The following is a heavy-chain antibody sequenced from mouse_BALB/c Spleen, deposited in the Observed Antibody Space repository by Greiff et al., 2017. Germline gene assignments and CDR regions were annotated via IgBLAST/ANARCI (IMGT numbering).Heavy chain of an antibody. CDR2: ISYSGST. V-gene: IGHV3-8*02. CDR1: GDSITSGY. CDR3: ARSELGRDYAMDY. D-gene: IGHD4-1*01. J-gene: IGHJ4*01. Sequence: EVKLVESGPSLVKPSQTLSLTCSVTGDSITSGYWNWIRKFPGNKLEYMGYISYSGSTYYNPSLKSRISITRDTSKNQYYLQLNSVTTEDTATYYCARSELGRDYAMDYWGQGTSVTVSS.